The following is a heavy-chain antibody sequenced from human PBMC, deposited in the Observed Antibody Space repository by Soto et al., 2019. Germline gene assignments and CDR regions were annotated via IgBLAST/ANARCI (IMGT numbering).Heavy chain of an antibody. Sequence: QVQLVESGGGVVQPGRSLRLSCAASGFTFSSYGMHWVRQAPGKGLEWVAVISYDGSNKYYADSVKGRFTISRDNSKNTLYLQMNSLRAEDTAVYYCAKTAGVGRGGLGYYFDYWGQGTLVTVSS. CDR2: ISYDGSNK. CDR1: GFTFSSYG. V-gene: IGHV3-30*18. D-gene: IGHD3-3*01. CDR3: AKTAGVGRGGLGYYFDY. J-gene: IGHJ4*02.